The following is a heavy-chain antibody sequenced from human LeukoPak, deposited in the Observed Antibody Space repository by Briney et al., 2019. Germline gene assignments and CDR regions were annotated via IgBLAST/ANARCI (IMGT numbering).Heavy chain of an antibody. J-gene: IGHJ4*02. CDR1: GGSISSFY. D-gene: IGHD4-17*01. CDR2: LYTSGST. CDR3: ASGNDYGDYY. Sequence: SETLSLTCTVSGGSISSFYWSWIRQPAWKGLEWIGRLYTSGSTNYNRSLNSRVTMSVDTSKNQFSLKLSSVTAADTAVYYCASGNDYGDYYWGQGTLVTVSS. V-gene: IGHV4-4*07.